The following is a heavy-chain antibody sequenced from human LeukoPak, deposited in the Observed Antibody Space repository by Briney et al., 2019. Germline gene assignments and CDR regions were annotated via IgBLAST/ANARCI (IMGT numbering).Heavy chain of an antibody. CDR1: GGSISSYY. CDR3: ARGIIGYDSSGYPFDY. J-gene: IGHJ4*02. Sequence: SETLSLTCTVSGGSISSYYWSWIRQPPGKGLEWIGYIYYSGSTNYNPSLKSRVTISVDTSKNQFSLKLSSVTAADTAVYYCARGIIGYDSSGYPFDYWGQGTLVTVSS. V-gene: IGHV4-59*01. D-gene: IGHD3-22*01. CDR2: IYYSGST.